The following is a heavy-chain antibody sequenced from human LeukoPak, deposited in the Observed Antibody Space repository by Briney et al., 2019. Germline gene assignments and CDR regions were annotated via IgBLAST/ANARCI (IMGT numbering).Heavy chain of an antibody. CDR2: IFSNGDT. J-gene: IGHJ4*02. CDR1: EFTVSRNY. Sequence: GGSLRLSCTASEFTVSRNYMLWVRQAPGKGLEWVSLIFSNGDTHYADSVKGRFTISRDTSKNTVYLQMNSPRVEDTAMYYCTRDQMNYWGQGTLVTVSS. D-gene: IGHD5-24*01. V-gene: IGHV3-53*01. CDR3: TRDQMNY.